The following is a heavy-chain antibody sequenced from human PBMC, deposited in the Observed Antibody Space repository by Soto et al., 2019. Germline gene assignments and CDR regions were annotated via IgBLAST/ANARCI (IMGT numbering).Heavy chain of an antibody. D-gene: IGHD6-19*01. CDR2: IYYSGST. V-gene: IGHV4-59*08. Sequence: SETLSLTCTVSGGSISSYYWSWIRQPPGKGLEWIGYIYYSGSTNYNPSLKSRVTISVDTSKNQFSLKLSSVTAADTAVYYCARHDYEKWLVIDPWGQGTLVTVSS. J-gene: IGHJ5*02. CDR3: ARHDYEKWLVIDP. CDR1: GGSISSYY.